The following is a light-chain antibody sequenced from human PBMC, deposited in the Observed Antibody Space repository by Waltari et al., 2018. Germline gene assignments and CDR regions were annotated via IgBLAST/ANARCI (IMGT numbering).Light chain of an antibody. CDR2: GAS. CDR3: HLSDSLFRT. CDR1: QSVSRSN. Sequence: EIVLTQSPGTLSLSPGERATLSCTASQSVSRSNLAWYQQKPGQAPRLLIYGASSRATGITDRFSGSGSGTDFTLTISRLEPEDFAVYYCHLSDSLFRTFGQGTKVEIK. V-gene: IGKV3-20*01. J-gene: IGKJ1*01.